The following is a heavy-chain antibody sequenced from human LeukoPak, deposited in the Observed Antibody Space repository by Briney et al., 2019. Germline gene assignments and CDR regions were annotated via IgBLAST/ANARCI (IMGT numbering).Heavy chain of an antibody. J-gene: IGHJ3*02. CDR2: INQDGSVK. V-gene: IGHV3-7*01. D-gene: IGHD1-26*01. CDR1: GFTFSSHW. Sequence: PGGSLRLSCAASGFTFSSHWMSWIRQAPGKGLEWVANINQDGSVKYYVDSVKGRFTISRGNAKNSLYLQINSLRAEDSAVYYCAREGDYTWSFLIWGQGTMVTVSS. CDR3: AREGDYTWSFLI.